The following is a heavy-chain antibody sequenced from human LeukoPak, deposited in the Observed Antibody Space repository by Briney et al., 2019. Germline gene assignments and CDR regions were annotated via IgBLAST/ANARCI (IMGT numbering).Heavy chain of an antibody. CDR2: IYYSGST. CDR1: GGSISSYY. CDR3: ARDRITLVRGVMHDYYYYYGMDV. V-gene: IGHV4-59*01. J-gene: IGHJ6*02. Sequence: SETLSLTCTVSGGSISSYYWSWIRQPPGKGLEWIGYIYYSGSTNYNPSLKIRVTISVDTSKNQFSLKLSSVTAADTAVYYCARDRITLVRGVMHDYYYYYGMDVWGQGTTVTVSS. D-gene: IGHD3-10*01.